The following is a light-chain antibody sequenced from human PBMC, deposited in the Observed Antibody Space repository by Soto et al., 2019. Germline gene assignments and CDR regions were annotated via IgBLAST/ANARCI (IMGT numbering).Light chain of an antibody. V-gene: IGKV3-15*01. CDR2: GAS. Sequence: EIVMTQSPATLSVSPGERATLSCRASQSVSSKLAWYQQKPGQALRLLIYGASTRATGIPARFSGSGSGTEFTLTISSLQSEDFAVYYCHQYDNWPLTFGGGAKVEIK. J-gene: IGKJ4*01. CDR1: QSVSSK. CDR3: HQYDNWPLT.